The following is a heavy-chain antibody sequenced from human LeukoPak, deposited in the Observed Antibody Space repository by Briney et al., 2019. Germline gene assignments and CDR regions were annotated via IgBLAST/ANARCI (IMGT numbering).Heavy chain of an antibody. D-gene: IGHD3-22*01. V-gene: IGHV4-59*01. CDR3: ARSFDSRGYYYYGMDV. Sequence: SETLSLTCTVSGGSISGYYGGWIRQPPGKGLEWIGYVYYSGSTGYNPTLKSRVTISVDTSKNQFPLNLSSVTAADTAVYYCARSFDSRGYYYYGMDVWGQGTTVTVSS. J-gene: IGHJ6*02. CDR2: VYYSGST. CDR1: GGSISGYY.